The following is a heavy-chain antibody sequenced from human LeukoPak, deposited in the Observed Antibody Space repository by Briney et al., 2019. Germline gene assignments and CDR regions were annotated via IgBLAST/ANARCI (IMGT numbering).Heavy chain of an antibody. D-gene: IGHD6-19*01. V-gene: IGHV3-48*03. Sequence: GGSLRLSCAASGFTFSSYEMNWVRQAPGKGREWVSYISSSGSTIYYADSLKGRFHISRDNAKNSLYLLMNSLRAEDTAVYYGARDRVAGKGDYFDYWGQGTLVTVSS. CDR2: ISSSGSTI. CDR1: GFTFSSYE. J-gene: IGHJ4*02. CDR3: ARDRVAGKGDYFDY.